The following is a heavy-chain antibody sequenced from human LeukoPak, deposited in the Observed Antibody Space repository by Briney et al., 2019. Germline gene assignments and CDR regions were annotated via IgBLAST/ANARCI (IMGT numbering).Heavy chain of an antibody. CDR3: ARDSLRYDSSGYYAIVRYYYYGMDV. CDR2: IKQDGSEK. Sequence: QPGGSLRLSCAASGFTFSSYWMSWVRQAPGKGLEWVANIKQDGSEKYYVDSVKGRFTISRDNAKNSLYLQMNSLRAEDTAVYYCARDSLRYDSSGYYAIVRYYYYGMDVWGQGTTVTVSS. D-gene: IGHD3-22*01. CDR1: GFTFSSYW. J-gene: IGHJ6*02. V-gene: IGHV3-7*01.